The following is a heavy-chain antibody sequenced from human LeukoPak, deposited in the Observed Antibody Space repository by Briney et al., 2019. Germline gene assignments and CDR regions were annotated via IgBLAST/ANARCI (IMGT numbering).Heavy chain of an antibody. CDR1: GFISSDYS. V-gene: IGHV3-30*04. Sequence: GGSLRLSCAASGFISSDYSLHWVRQAPGKGLEWVAVTLYDGTMAYYADSVKGRFTISRDDSKNTVYLQMKNLRAEDTAVYYCAKDGAWLRFDDWGQGILVTVSS. CDR2: TLYDGTMA. D-gene: IGHD5-12*01. J-gene: IGHJ4*02. CDR3: AKDGAWLRFDD.